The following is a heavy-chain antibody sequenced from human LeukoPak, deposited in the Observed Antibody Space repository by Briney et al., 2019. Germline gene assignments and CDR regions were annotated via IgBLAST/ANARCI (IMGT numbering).Heavy chain of an antibody. CDR1: GGTFSSYA. V-gene: IGHV1-69*05. CDR2: IIPIFGTA. CDR3: ARDPYSSWYLSNWFDP. J-gene: IGHJ5*02. Sequence: SVKVSCKASGGTFSSYAISWVRQAPGQGLEWMGRIIPIFGTANYAQKFQGRVTITTDESTSTAYMELSSLRSEDTAVYYCARDPYSSWYLSNWFDPWGQGTLVTVSS. D-gene: IGHD6-13*01.